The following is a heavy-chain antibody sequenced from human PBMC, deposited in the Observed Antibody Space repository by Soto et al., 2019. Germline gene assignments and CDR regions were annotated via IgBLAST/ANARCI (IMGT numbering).Heavy chain of an antibody. CDR2: INWNGGST. CDR1: GFTFGDYG. V-gene: IGHV3-20*04. J-gene: IGHJ3*02. Sequence: GGSLRLSCAASGFTFGDYGMSWVRQAPGKGLEWVSGINWNGGSTGYADSVKGRFTIPRDNAKNSLYLQMNSLRAEDTALYYCARALSHDAFDIWGQGTMVTVSS. CDR3: ARALSHDAFDI.